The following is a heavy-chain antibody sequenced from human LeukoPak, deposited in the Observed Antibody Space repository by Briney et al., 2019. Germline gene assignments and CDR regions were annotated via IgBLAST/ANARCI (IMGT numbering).Heavy chain of an antibody. CDR1: GFTFSSYA. Sequence: KTGGSLRLSCAASGFTFSSYAMSWVRQAPGKGLEWVASIGPTGSDRYHADSIKGRFTISRGNANNFLYLQMNSLRAEDTAVYYCATETNGRHYDYWGQGTLLTVSS. V-gene: IGHV3-21*06. J-gene: IGHJ4*02. D-gene: IGHD1-14*01. CDR3: ATETNGRHYDY. CDR2: IGPTGSDR.